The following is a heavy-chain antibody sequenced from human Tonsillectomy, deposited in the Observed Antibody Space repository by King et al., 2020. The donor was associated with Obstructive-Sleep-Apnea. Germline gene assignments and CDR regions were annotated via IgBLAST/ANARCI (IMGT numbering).Heavy chain of an antibody. D-gene: IGHD1-26*01. V-gene: IGHV3-15*01. CDR1: GFSFRNAW. J-gene: IGHJ4*02. Sequence: VQLVESGGGLVKPGGSLRLSCVVSGFSFRNAWMSWVRQAPGKGLEGVGRIKDKSDGGTTKSAAPLKGRVNVSRDVSKNTLYLPMTSLKTEDTAGYYCTTMALGVGAFDYWGQGTLVIVSS. CDR3: TTMALGVGAFDY. CDR2: IKDKSDGGTT.